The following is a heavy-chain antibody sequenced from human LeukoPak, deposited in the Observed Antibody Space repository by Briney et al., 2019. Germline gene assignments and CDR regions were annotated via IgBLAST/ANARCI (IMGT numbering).Heavy chain of an antibody. CDR1: GFTVSSNY. V-gene: IGHV3-53*01. CDR3: ARGTDIVVVPAATYFDY. J-gene: IGHJ4*02. CDR2: IYSGGST. Sequence: GGSLRLSCAASGFTVSSNYMSWVRQAPGKGLEWVSVIYSGGSTYYADSVKGRFTISRDNSKNTLYLQMNSLRAEDTAVYYCARGTDIVVVPAATYFDYWGQGTLVTVSS. D-gene: IGHD2-2*01.